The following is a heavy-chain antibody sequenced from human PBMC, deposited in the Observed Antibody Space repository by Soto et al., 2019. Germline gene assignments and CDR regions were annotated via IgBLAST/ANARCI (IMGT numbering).Heavy chain of an antibody. CDR3: ALALGPTTGLDS. CDR2: IFNSGTT. Sequence: QVQLQESGPGLVKPSQTLSLTCSVSGASTVSHYHWTWIRQPPGKCLEWMGYIFNSGTTFYNPSLPSRLSISMDTSGNHLSLELMYVTAADTAVYYCALALGPTTGLDSWGQGTLVTVSS. D-gene: IGHD1-26*01. CDR1: GASTVSHYH. J-gene: IGHJ4*02. V-gene: IGHV4-31*02.